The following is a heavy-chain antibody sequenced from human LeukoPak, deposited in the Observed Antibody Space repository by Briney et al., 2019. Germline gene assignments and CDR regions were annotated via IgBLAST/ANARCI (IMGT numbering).Heavy chain of an antibody. J-gene: IGHJ5*02. V-gene: IGHV1-2*02. CDR2: INPDNGIT. CDR1: GYSFTDYY. CDR3: AGQKASTGNWFDP. Sequence: ASVKVSCKASGYSFTDYYLHWVRQAPGQGLQYMGWINPDNGITNFVQNFQGRVTMTRDSSSSTAYMELKRLRSDDTAVYYCAGQKASTGNWFDPWGQGTLVTVSS. D-gene: IGHD1-1*01.